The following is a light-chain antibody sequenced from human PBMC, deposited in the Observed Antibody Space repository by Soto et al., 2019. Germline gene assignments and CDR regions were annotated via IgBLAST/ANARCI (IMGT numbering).Light chain of an antibody. CDR3: QQYDDLPIT. CDR1: QDITNY. CDR2: DAY. J-gene: IGKJ5*01. Sequence: DIQMTQSPSSLSASVGDRVTITCQASQDITNYLNWYQQKPGKPPKLLINDAYNLETGVPSRFSGSGSGTHFSFTINSLQPEDFATYYCQQYDDLPITFGLGTRLEFK. V-gene: IGKV1-33*01.